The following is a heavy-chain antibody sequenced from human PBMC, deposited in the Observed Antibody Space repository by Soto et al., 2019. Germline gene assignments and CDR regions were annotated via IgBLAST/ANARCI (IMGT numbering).Heavy chain of an antibody. CDR3: ARVERGTATTVVDAFDI. V-gene: IGHV4-34*01. Sequence: QVQLQQWGAGLLKPSETLSLTCAVYGGFVSSGSYYWSWIRQPPGKGLEWIGEMSHSGGTHFNPSLKRRVTISVDTSKHQFSLEMSAVTAADTALYYCARVERGTATTVVDAFDIWGPGTMVTVSS. J-gene: IGHJ3*02. CDR1: GGFVSSGSYY. CDR2: MSHSGGT. D-gene: IGHD1-1*01.